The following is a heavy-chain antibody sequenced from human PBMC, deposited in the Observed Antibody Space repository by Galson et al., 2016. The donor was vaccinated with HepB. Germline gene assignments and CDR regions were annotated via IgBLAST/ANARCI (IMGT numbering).Heavy chain of an antibody. CDR3: ARESSTVTSLLVDY. CDR2: ISGSSHTI. D-gene: IGHD4-17*01. CDR1: GFTFSSYS. Sequence: SLRLSCAASGFTFSSYSMNWVRQAPGKGLEWVSYISGSSHTIYYADSVKDRFTIFRDEAKNSLYLQMNSRRAEDTAMYYCARESSTVTSLLVDYWGQGTLVTVSS. J-gene: IGHJ4*02. V-gene: IGHV3-48*01.